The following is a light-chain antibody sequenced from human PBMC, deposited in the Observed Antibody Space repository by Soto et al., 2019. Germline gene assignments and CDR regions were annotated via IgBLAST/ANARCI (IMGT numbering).Light chain of an antibody. CDR3: CSYAGSYSWV. CDR1: SSDVGGYNF. Sequence: QSALTQPRAVSGSPGQSVTISCTGTSSDVGGYNFVSWYQLHPGKAPKLMIYDVSKRPSGVPDRFSGSKSGNTASLTISGLQAEDEAAYYCCSYAGSYSWVFGGGTKVTVL. J-gene: IGLJ3*02. CDR2: DVS. V-gene: IGLV2-11*01.